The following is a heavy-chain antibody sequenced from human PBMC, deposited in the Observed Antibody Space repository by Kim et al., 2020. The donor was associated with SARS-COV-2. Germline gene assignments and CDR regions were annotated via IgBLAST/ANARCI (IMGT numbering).Heavy chain of an antibody. CDR3: VRGGDYYGSVSFYE. CDR2: VYYDGSDE. J-gene: IGHJ4*02. CDR1: GFNFRSYG. Sequence: GGSLRLSCAASGFNFRSYGMHWVRQAPGKGLEWVAVVYYDGSDERYAGSVKGRFTISRDNSKSTLYLQMNSLRAEDSAVYYCVRGGDYYGSVSFYEWGQGTPFIVSS. D-gene: IGHD3-10*01. V-gene: IGHV3-33*01.